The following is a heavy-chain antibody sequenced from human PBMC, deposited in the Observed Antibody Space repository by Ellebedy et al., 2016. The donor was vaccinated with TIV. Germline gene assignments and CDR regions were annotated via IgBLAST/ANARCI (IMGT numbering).Heavy chain of an antibody. Sequence: SVKVSXXASGGTFSSYAISWVRQAPGQGLEWMGGIIPIFGTANYAQKFQGRVTITADESTSTAYMELSSLRSEDTAVYYCARALSLLHHFDYWGQGTLVTVSS. CDR2: IIPIFGTA. CDR1: GGTFSSYA. D-gene: IGHD3-16*02. CDR3: ARALSLLHHFDY. V-gene: IGHV1-69*13. J-gene: IGHJ4*02.